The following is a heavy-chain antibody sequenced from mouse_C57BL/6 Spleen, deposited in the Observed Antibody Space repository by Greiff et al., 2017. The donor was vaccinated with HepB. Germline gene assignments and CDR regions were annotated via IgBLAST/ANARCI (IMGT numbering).Heavy chain of an antibody. CDR2: FYPGSGSI. CDR3: ARHASNWVPPNFDY. Sequence: VKLQESGAELVKPGASVKLSCKASGYTFTEYTIHWVKQRSGQGLEWIGWFYPGSGSIKYNEKFQDKATLTADKSSSTVYMELSRLTSDESAVYFCARHASNWVPPNFDYWGQGTTLTVSS. J-gene: IGHJ2*01. CDR1: GYTFTEYT. V-gene: IGHV1-62-2*01. D-gene: IGHD4-1*01.